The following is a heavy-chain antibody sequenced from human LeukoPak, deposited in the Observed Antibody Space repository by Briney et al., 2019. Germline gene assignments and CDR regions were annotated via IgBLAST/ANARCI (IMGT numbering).Heavy chain of an antibody. V-gene: IGHV3-23*01. CDR1: RFTFNTYA. J-gene: IGHJ4*02. CDR3: ARVKRDCSGGTCYSYDY. D-gene: IGHD2-15*01. Sequence: GGSLRLSCVASRFTFNTYAVNWVRQAPGKGLEWVSAISSNGDFTYYADSVRGRFTISRDNSKNTVFLQMNGLRAEDTAVYYCARVKRDCSGGTCYSYDYWGQGTLVTVSP. CDR2: ISSNGDFT.